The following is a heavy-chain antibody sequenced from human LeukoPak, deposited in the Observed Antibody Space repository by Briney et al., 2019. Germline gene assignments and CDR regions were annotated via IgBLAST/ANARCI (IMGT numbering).Heavy chain of an antibody. Sequence: GGSLRLSCAASGFTFSNYAMSWVRQAPGKGLEWVSAISGSGGSTYYADSAKGRFTISRDNSKNTLYLQMNSLRAEDTAVYYCAKAPYFDAGTVNFDYWGQGTLVTVSS. CDR2: ISGSGGST. V-gene: IGHV3-23*01. CDR1: GFTFSNYA. D-gene: IGHD4-11*01. J-gene: IGHJ4*02. CDR3: AKAPYFDAGTVNFDY.